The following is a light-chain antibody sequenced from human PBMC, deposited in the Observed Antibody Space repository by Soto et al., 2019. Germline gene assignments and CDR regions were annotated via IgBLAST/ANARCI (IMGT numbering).Light chain of an antibody. CDR3: QQYNSYPWT. V-gene: IGKV1-5*03. Sequence: DIQMTQSPSTLSASVGDRVTITCRASQSISNWLAWYQQEPGKAPKLLIYKASTLESGVTSRFSGSGSGTEFTLTISSLQPDDVVTYYCQQYNSYPWTFGQGTKVEIK. J-gene: IGKJ1*01. CDR2: KAS. CDR1: QSISNW.